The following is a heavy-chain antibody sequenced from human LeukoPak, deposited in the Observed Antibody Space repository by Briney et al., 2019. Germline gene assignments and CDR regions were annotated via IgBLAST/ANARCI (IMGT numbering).Heavy chain of an antibody. CDR1: GGTLSSYA. V-gene: IGHV1-69*05. Sequence: SVKVSCKASGGTLSSYAISWVRQSPGQGLDWMGRIIPIFTTTNYAQKFQGRVTITTDDSTSTAYVELSSLRSEDTALYYCATVTCSGGSCYEDSWGQGTLITVSS. J-gene: IGHJ4*02. CDR2: IIPIFTTT. D-gene: IGHD2-15*01. CDR3: ATVTCSGGSCYEDS.